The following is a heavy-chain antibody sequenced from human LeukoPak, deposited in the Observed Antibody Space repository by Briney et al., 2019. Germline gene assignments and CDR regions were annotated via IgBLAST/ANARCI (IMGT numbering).Heavy chain of an antibody. J-gene: IGHJ4*02. Sequence: SETLSLTCAVYGGSFSGYYWSWIRQPPGKGLEWIGEINHSGSTNYNPSLKSRVTISVDTSKNQFSLKLSSVTAADTAVYYCARGLVSSSSDRYFNYWGQGTPVTVSS. CDR2: INHSGST. CDR3: ARGLVSSSSDRYFNY. V-gene: IGHV4-34*01. D-gene: IGHD6-6*01. CDR1: GGSFSGYY.